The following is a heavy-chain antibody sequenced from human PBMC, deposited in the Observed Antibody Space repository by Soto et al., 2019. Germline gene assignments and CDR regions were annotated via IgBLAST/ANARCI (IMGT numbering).Heavy chain of an antibody. CDR3: TSARSSVGAPGGFIEY. D-gene: IGHD1-26*01. J-gene: IGHJ4*02. CDR2: INRDGSEK. V-gene: IGHV3-7*03. CDR1: GFIFTNYW. Sequence: QLVESGGGLVQPGGSLRLSCAASGFIFTNYWMSWVRQAPGKGLEWVANINRDGSEKRYVDSVKGRFSISRDNAKNSLYLQMNSLSADDTGVYYCTSARSSVGAPGGFIEYWGQGNLVTVSS.